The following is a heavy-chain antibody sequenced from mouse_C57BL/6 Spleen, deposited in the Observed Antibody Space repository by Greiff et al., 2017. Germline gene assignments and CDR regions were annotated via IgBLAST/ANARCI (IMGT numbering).Heavy chain of an antibody. CDR2: IDPSDSYT. CDR3: ARRYYGSSYWYFDV. D-gene: IGHD1-1*01. CDR1: GYTFTSYW. Sequence: VQLQQPGAELVRPGTSVKLSCKASGYTFTSYWMHWVKQRPGQGLEWIGVIDPSDSYTNYNQKFKGKATLTVDTSSITAYMQLSSLTSEDSAVYYCARRYYGSSYWYFDVWGTGTTVTVSS. V-gene: IGHV1-59*01. J-gene: IGHJ1*03.